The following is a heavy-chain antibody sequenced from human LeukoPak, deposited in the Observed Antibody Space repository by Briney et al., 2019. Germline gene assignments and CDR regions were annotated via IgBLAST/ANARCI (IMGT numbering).Heavy chain of an antibody. J-gene: IGHJ4*02. CDR3: ARRGNWGFFDY. CDR2: INTSGST. V-gene: IGHV4-4*09. D-gene: IGHD7-27*01. CDR1: GGSISSNY. Sequence: SETLSLTCTVSGGSISSNYWSWIRQPPGRGLEWIGYINTSGSTNYNPSLKSRVSISLDTSRNQFSLKLTSVTAADTAVYYCARRGNWGFFDYWGQGILISVSS.